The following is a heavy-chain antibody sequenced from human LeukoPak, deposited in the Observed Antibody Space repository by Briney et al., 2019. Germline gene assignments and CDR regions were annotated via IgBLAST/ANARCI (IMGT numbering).Heavy chain of an antibody. CDR1: GGTFSSYA. Sequence: GASMKVSCKASGGTFSSYAISWVRQAPGQGLEWMGGIIPIFGTANYAQKFQGRVTITTDESTSTAYMELSSLRSEDTAVYYCARETHDAFDIWGQGTMVTVSS. CDR3: ARETHDAFDI. V-gene: IGHV1-69*05. CDR2: IIPIFGTA. J-gene: IGHJ3*02.